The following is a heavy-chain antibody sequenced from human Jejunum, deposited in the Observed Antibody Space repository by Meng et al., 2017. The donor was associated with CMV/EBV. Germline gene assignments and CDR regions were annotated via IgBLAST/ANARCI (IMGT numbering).Heavy chain of an antibody. D-gene: IGHD5-24*01. CDR1: GGPFSSDA. V-gene: IGHV1-69*10. Sequence: HVRLVPSGAGVNQPGAPVKASCKASGGPFSSDALSWVRQAPGQGLEWMGGIIPILGKANYAQKFQGRVPITADKSPSTAYMELSSLRSEDTAVYYCAREGPGGMATTPYFDYWGQGTLVTVSS. J-gene: IGHJ4*02. CDR2: IIPILGKA. CDR3: AREGPGGMATTPYFDY.